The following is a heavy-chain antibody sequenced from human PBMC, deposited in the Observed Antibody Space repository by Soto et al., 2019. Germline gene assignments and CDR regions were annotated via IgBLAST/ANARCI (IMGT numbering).Heavy chain of an antibody. J-gene: IGHJ6*02. V-gene: IGHV3-23*01. Sequence: LRLSCAASGFTFSSYAMSWVRQAPGKGLEWVSAISGSGGSTYYADSVKGRFTISRDNSKNTLYLQMNSLRAEDTAVYHCAKDSEYSSSWSLGYYGMDVWGQGTTVTVSS. CDR1: GFTFSSYA. CDR3: AKDSEYSSSWSLGYYGMDV. CDR2: ISGSGGST. D-gene: IGHD6-13*01.